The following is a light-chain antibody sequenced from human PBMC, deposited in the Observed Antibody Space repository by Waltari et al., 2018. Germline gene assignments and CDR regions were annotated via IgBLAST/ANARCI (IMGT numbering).Light chain of an antibody. CDR2: DVN. V-gene: IGLV2-14*01. CDR1: SSDVGGYND. J-gene: IGLJ3*02. Sequence: QSALTQPASVSGSPGQSITISCTGTSSDVGGYNDFSWYQQPPGKAPKLMIYDVNNRPSGVSNRFSGSKSGDTASLTISGLQAEDEADYYCSSFTSSSTWVFGGGTKLTVL. CDR3: SSFTSSSTWV.